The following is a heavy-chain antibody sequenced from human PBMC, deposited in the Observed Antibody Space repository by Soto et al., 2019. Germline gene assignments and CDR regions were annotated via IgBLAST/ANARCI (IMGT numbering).Heavy chain of an antibody. CDR2: IYDSGST. CDR3: ARGISGWFDY. Sequence: QVQLQESGPGLVKPSETLSLTCTVSGGSVSSGSYHWSWIRQPPGKGLEWIGYIYDSGSTNYSPSLKSRVTISVDTSKNQFSLKLSSVTAADTAVYYCARGISGWFDYWGQGTLVTVSS. V-gene: IGHV4-61*01. D-gene: IGHD6-19*01. CDR1: GGSVSSGSYH. J-gene: IGHJ4*02.